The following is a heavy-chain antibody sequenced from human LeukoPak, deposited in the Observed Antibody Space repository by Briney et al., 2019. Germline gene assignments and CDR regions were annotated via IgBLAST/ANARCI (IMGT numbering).Heavy chain of an antibody. J-gene: IGHJ4*02. CDR2: IRYDGSNK. CDR1: GFTFSSYG. CDR3: AKGGNADYYDSSGYFLFDY. D-gene: IGHD3-22*01. V-gene: IGHV3-30*02. Sequence: GGSLRLSCAVSGFTFSSYGMHWVRQAPGKGLEWVAFIRYDGSNKYYADSVKGRFTISRDNSKNTLYLQMNSLRAEDTAVYYCAKGGNADYYDSSGYFLFDYWGQGTLVTVSS.